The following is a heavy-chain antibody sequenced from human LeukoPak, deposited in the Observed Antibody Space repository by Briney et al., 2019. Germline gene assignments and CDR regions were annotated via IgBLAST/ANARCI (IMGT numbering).Heavy chain of an antibody. D-gene: IGHD3-22*01. CDR3: ARHRGFGDYYYYGMDV. CDR2: IYYSGST. V-gene: IGHV4-59*08. Sequence: SETLSLTCTASGGSISSYYWSWIRQPPGKGLEWIGYIYYSGSTNYNPSLKSRVTISVDTSKNQFSLKLSSVTAADTAVYYCARHRGFGDYYYYGMDVWGQGTTVTVSS. CDR1: GGSISSYY. J-gene: IGHJ6*02.